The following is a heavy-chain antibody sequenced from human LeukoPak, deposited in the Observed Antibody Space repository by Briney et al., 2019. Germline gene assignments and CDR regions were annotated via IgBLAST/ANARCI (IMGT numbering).Heavy chain of an antibody. Sequence: SETLSLTCTVSGYSISSGYYWGWIRQPPGKGLEWIGSIYHSGSTYYNPSLKSRVTISVDTSKNQFSLKLSSVTAADTAVYYCARGSSSWQNYWGQGTLVTVSS. J-gene: IGHJ4*02. V-gene: IGHV4-38-2*02. CDR1: GYSISSGYY. D-gene: IGHD6-13*01. CDR3: ARGSSSWQNY. CDR2: IYHSGST.